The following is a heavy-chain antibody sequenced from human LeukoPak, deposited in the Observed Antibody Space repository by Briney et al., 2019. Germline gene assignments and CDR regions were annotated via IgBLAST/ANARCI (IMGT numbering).Heavy chain of an antibody. CDR2: IYYSGST. V-gene: IGHV4-31*03. D-gene: IGHD3-22*01. CDR1: GGSISSGGYY. CDR3: ARTHYDSSGYFAYYYYGMDV. J-gene: IGHJ6*02. Sequence: PSETLSLTCTVSGGSISSGGYYWSWIRQHPGKGLEWIGYIYYSGSTYYNPSLKSRVTISVDTSKNQFSLKLSSVTAADTAVYYCARTHYDSSGYFAYYYYGMDVWGQGTTVTVSS.